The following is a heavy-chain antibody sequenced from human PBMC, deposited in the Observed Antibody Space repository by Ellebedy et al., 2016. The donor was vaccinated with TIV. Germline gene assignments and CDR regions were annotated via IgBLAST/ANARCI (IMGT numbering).Heavy chain of an antibody. V-gene: IGHV3-23*01. J-gene: IGHJ4*02. CDR1: GFSLSNSF. CDR2: LTADGRST. Sequence: GGSLRLXXAASGFSLSNSFMSWIRQAPGKGLEWVSTLTADGRSTYFADSVKGRFTISRDNSKNTVYLQKNSLRSEDTAVYYCRPGHYSDAWGQGTLVTVSS. CDR3: RPGHYSDA.